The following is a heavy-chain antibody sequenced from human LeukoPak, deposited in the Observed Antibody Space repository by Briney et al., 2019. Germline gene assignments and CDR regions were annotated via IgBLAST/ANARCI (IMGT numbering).Heavy chain of an antibody. D-gene: IGHD4-17*01. V-gene: IGHV3-53*01. CDR1: GFTVSSNY. Sequence: GGSLRLSCAASGFTVSSNYMSWVRQAPGKELEWVSVIYSGGSTYYADSVKGRFTISRDNSKNTLYLQMNSLRAEDTAVYYCARERIKGATVTVDYWGQGTLVTVSS. J-gene: IGHJ4*02. CDR2: IYSGGST. CDR3: ARERIKGATVTVDY.